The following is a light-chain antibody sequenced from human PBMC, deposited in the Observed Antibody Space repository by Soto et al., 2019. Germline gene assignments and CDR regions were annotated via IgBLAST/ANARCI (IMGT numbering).Light chain of an antibody. CDR2: AAS. CDR3: QQSYSTPLT. CDR1: QSISTY. Sequence: DIPMTQSPSSLSASVGDRVTITCRASQSISTYLNWYQQKPGKAPKLLIYAASSLQSGVSSRFSGSGSGTDFTLNIGSLHPEDFATYYCQQSYSTPLTFGGGTKVEIK. V-gene: IGKV1-39*01. J-gene: IGKJ4*01.